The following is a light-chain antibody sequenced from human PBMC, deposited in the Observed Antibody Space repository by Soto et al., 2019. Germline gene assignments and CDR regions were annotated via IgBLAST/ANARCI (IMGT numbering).Light chain of an antibody. CDR1: QSVGTY. J-gene: IGKJ4*01. Sequence: EIVFTQSPGTLSLSPGERATLSCRASQSVGTYLAWYQQKPGQAPRLLIYGASSRATGIPDRFSGSGSGTDCTLTISRLEPEDFAVYYCQQYVSMPLTFGGGTKVDIK. CDR3: QQYVSMPLT. V-gene: IGKV3-20*01. CDR2: GAS.